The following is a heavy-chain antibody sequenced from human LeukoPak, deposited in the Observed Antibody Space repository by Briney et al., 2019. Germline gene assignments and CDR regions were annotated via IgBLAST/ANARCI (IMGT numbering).Heavy chain of an antibody. CDR3: AKDYYYGSGTRNDY. D-gene: IGHD3-10*01. CDR1: GFTFSSYE. J-gene: IGHJ4*02. CDR2: ISSSGSTI. Sequence: AGGSLRLSCAASGFTFSSYEMNWVRQAPGKGLEWVSYISSSGSTIYYADSVKGRFTISRDNAKNTLYLQMNSLRAEDTAVYYCAKDYYYGSGTRNDYWGQGTLVTVSS. V-gene: IGHV3-48*03.